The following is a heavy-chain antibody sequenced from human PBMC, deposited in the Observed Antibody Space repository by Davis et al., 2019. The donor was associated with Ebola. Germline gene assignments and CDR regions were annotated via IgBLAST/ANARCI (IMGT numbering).Heavy chain of an antibody. CDR3: ARDRPLDFFFGDYYGMDV. D-gene: IGHD3-16*01. V-gene: IGHV3-30*02. Sequence: GGSLRLSCAASGFTFSSYAMHWVRQAPGKGLEWVAFIRYDGSNKYYADSVKGRFTISRDNAKNSLFLQMNSLRAEDTAVYYCARDRPLDFFFGDYYGMDVWGQGTTVTVSS. J-gene: IGHJ6*02. CDR2: IRYDGSNK. CDR1: GFTFSSYA.